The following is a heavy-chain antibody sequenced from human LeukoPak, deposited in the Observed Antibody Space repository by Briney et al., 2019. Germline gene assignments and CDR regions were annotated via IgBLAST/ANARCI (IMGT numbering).Heavy chain of an antibody. J-gene: IGHJ3*02. CDR2: ISGSGGST. CDR3: AGNGAFDI. Sequence: AISGSGGSTYYADSVKGRFTISRDNSKNTLYLQMNSLRAEDTAVYYCAGNGAFDIWGQGTMVTVSS. V-gene: IGHV3-23*01. D-gene: IGHD4-23*01.